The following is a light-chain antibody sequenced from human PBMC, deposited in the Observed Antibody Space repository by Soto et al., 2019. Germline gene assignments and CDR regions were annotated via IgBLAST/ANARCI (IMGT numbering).Light chain of an antibody. CDR1: QSVSSSY. CDR2: GAS. V-gene: IGKV3D-20*02. Sequence: EIVLTQSPGTLSLSPGERATLCCRASQSVSSSYLAWYQQKPGQAPRLLIYGASSRATGIPDRFSGSGSGTDFTLTISRLEPEDFAVYYCHQRSSITFGQGTRLEIK. CDR3: HQRSSIT. J-gene: IGKJ5*01.